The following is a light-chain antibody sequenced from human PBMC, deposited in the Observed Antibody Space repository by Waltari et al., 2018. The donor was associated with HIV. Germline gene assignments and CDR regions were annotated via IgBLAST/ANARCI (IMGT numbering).Light chain of an antibody. CDR2: AAS. Sequence: DIQLTQSPSSVSASVGDTVTVTCRASQDISNSLAWYRQKPGKAPELLIFAASTLQSGVSSRFSGRGSGTIFTLTINTLQTEDFATYYCQQANSLPLTFGGGTKVAI. CDR1: QDISNS. CDR3: QQANSLPLT. J-gene: IGKJ4*01. V-gene: IGKV1-12*01.